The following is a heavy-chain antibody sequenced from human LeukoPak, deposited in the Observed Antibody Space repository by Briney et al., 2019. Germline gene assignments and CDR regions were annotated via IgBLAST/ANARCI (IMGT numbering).Heavy chain of an antibody. CDR2: IYYSGST. J-gene: IGHJ6*02. Sequence: SETLSLTCTVSGGSISSYYWSWIRQPPGKGLEWIGYIYYSGSTNYSPSLKSRVIILVDTSKNQFSLKVSSVTAADTAVYYCARGGYTYGNYYYAMDLWGQGTTVTVSS. CDR3: ARGGYTYGNYYYAMDL. CDR1: GGSISSYY. D-gene: IGHD5-18*01. V-gene: IGHV4-59*01.